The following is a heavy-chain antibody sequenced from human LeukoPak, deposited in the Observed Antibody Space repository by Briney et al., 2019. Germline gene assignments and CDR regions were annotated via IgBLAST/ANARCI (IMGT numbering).Heavy chain of an antibody. V-gene: IGHV1-8*02. D-gene: IGHD1-26*01. CDR2: MNPNSGNT. CDR1: GYTFTSYG. Sequence: ASVKVSCKASGYTFTSYGINWVRQATGQGLEWMGWMNPNSGNTGSAQKFQGRVTMTRNTSITTAYMELSSLRSDDTAVYYCARGLGATRLSSYWGQGTLVTVSS. J-gene: IGHJ4*02. CDR3: ARGLGATRLSSY.